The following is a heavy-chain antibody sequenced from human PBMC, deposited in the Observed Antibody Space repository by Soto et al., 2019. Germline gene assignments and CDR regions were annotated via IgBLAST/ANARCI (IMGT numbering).Heavy chain of an antibody. V-gene: IGHV4-39*01. CDR1: GGSISSSSYY. CDR2: IYYSGST. J-gene: IGHJ5*02. CDR3: ARHDGICSGGSCYSEWFDP. D-gene: IGHD2-15*01. Sequence: SETLSLTCTVSGGSISSSSYYWGWIRQPPGKGLEWIGSIYYSGSTYYNPSLKSRVTISVDTSKKQFSLKLSSVAAADMAVYYCARHDGICSGGSCYSEWFDPWGQGTLVTVSS.